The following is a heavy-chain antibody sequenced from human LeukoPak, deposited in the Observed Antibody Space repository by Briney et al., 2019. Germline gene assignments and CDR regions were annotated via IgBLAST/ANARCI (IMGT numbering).Heavy chain of an antibody. D-gene: IGHD2-15*01. CDR3: ARGGIDCSGGSCYLVWFDP. J-gene: IGHJ5*02. CDR2: IYPGDSDT. Sequence: GEPLKISCKGSGYSFTSYWIGWVRQMPGKGLEWMGIIYPGDSDTRYSPSFQGQVTISADKSISTAYLQWSSLKASDTAMYYCARGGIDCSGGSCYLVWFDPWGQGTLVTVSS. CDR1: GYSFTSYW. V-gene: IGHV5-51*01.